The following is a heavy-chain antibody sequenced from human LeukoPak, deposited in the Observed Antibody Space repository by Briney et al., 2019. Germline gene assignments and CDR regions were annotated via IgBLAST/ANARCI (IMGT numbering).Heavy chain of an antibody. CDR3: ARDRHTSLVLAGAAADPDAFDI. V-gene: IGHV3-30*04. D-gene: IGHD6-13*01. J-gene: IGHJ3*02. CDR1: GFTFSSYA. Sequence: GRSLRLSCAASGFTFSSYAKHWVRQAPGKGLEWVAVISYDGSNKYYADSVKGRFTISRDNSKNTLYLQMNSLRAEDTAVYYCARDRHTSLVLAGAAADPDAFDIWGQGTMVTVSS. CDR2: ISYDGSNK.